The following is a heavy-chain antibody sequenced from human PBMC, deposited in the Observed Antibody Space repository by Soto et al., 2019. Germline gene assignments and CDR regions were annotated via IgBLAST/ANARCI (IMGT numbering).Heavy chain of an antibody. CDR1: GGSISSGGYY. CDR2: IYYSGST. CDR3: ARMMTTVTMFDY. D-gene: IGHD4-17*01. Sequence: SETLSLTCTVSGGSISSGGYYWSWIRQHPGKGLEWIGYIYYSGSTYYNPSLKSRVTISVDTSKNQFSLKLSSVTAADTAVYYCARMMTTVTMFDYWGQGTLVTVSS. J-gene: IGHJ4*02. V-gene: IGHV4-31*03.